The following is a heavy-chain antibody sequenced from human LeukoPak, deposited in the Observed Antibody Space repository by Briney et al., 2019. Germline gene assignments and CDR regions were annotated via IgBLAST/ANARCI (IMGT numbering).Heavy chain of an antibody. CDR3: AKGVYSSSWYNYFDY. CDR2: ISGSGGST. V-gene: IGHV3-23*01. CDR1: GFTFSSYA. J-gene: IGHJ4*02. D-gene: IGHD6-13*01. Sequence: GGSLRLSCAASGFTFSSYAMSWVRQAPGKGLEWVSAISGSGGSTYYADSVKGRFTISRDNSKNTLYLQMNSLRAEDTAVYYCAKGVYSSSWYNYFDYWGQGTLVTVSS.